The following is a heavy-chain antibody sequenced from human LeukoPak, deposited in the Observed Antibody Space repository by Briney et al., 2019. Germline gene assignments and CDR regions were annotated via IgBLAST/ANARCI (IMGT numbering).Heavy chain of an antibody. CDR2: INPTGTGT. Sequence: ASVKVSCKASGYTFINNLMHWVRQAPGQGLEWIGLINPTGTGTIYAQKFQGRVTMTRDMSTSTDYMELSSLRSEDTAVYYCARDNSVGDIAWWFDPWGQGTLVTVSS. J-gene: IGHJ5*02. D-gene: IGHD3-10*01. CDR3: ARDNSVGDIAWWFDP. CDR1: GYTFINNL. V-gene: IGHV1-46*01.